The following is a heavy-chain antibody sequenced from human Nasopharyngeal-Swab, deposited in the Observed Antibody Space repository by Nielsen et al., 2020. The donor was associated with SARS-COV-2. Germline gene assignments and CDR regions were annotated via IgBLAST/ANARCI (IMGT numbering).Heavy chain of an antibody. V-gene: IGHV3-30*03. CDR1: GIRFRTSV. CDR2: IAHDASNE. Sequence: GESLKLSCVGSGIRFRTSVIQWVRQAPGKGLEWVAFIAHDASNEYYGDSVKGRFSISRDSSKNTLYLQMDSLRGEDTAVYYCARDAPAHYGAFYWGRGTLVTVSS. CDR3: ARDAPAHYGAFY. J-gene: IGHJ4*02. D-gene: IGHD4-17*01.